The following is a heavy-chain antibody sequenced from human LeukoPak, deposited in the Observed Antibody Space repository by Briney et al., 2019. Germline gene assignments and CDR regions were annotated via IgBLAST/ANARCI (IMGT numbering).Heavy chain of an antibody. Sequence: GGSLRLSCAASGFTFSRNCMNWVRQAPGKGLEWVSSISTSSSYIYYADSVKGRFTISRNNGKNSLYLQMNSLRAEDTAVYYCARGAEGIAATDSNFDYWGRGTLVTVSS. CDR3: ARGAEGIAATDSNFDY. CDR1: GFTFSRNC. V-gene: IGHV3-21*01. CDR2: ISTSSSYI. J-gene: IGHJ4*02. D-gene: IGHD6-13*01.